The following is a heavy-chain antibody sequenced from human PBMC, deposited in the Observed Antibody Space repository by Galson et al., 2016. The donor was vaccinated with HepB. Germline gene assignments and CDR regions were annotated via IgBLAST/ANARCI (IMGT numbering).Heavy chain of an antibody. V-gene: IGHV3-23*01. J-gene: IGHJ6*04. CDR3: ANLGSGSFRWYFYGMEV. CDR1: GFTFSNFA. Sequence: SLRLSCAASGFTFSNFAMTWVRQAPGKGLEWISGISGKGDSTYYADSVKGRFTVSRDNSKNTLHLRMNSLRVDDTAVYYRANLGSGSFRWYFYGMEVWGKGTTVTVPS. CDR2: ISGKGDST. D-gene: IGHD3-10*01.